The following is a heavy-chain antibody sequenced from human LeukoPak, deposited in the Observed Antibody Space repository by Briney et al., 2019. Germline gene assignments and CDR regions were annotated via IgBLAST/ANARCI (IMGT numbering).Heavy chain of an antibody. D-gene: IGHD5-12*01. Sequence: PSETLSLTCAVSGGSISSGDFYWSWIRQHPGKGLEWIGYIYYSGSTYYNPSLKSRVSVSIDTSKNQFSLKLNSVTAADTGIYYCARHSRSAYTGYENAFDIWGQGTMVTVSS. CDR1: GGSISSGDFY. V-gene: IGHV4-31*11. CDR3: ARHSRSAYTGYENAFDI. CDR2: IYYSGST. J-gene: IGHJ3*02.